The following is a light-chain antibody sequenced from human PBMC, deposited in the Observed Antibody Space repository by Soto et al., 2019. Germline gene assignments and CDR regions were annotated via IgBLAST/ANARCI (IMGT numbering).Light chain of an antibody. CDR1: SSDIGGYNF. CDR3: SSYTSSSTPVV. J-gene: IGLJ2*01. CDR2: DVS. Sequence: QSALTQPASVSGSPGQSITISWTGTSSDIGGYNFVSWYQQHPGKVPKLMIYDVSNRPSGVSNRFSGSKSGNTASLTISGLQAEDEADYYCSSYTSSSTPVVFGGGTNLTVL. V-gene: IGLV2-14*01.